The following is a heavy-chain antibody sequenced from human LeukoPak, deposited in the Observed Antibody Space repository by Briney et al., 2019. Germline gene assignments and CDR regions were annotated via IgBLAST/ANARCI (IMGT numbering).Heavy chain of an antibody. CDR1: GGSISSYY. V-gene: IGHV4-59*01. D-gene: IGHD1-26*01. J-gene: IGHJ5*02. CDR2: IYYSGST. Sequence: SETLSLTCTVSGGSISSYYWSWIRQPPGKGLEWIGYIYYSGSTNYNPSLKSRVTISVDTSKNQFSLKLSSVTAADTAVYYCARTTILLGGVWFDPWGQETLVTVSS. CDR3: ARTTILLGGVWFDP.